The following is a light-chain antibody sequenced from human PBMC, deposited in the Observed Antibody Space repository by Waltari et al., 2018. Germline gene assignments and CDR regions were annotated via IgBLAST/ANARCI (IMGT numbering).Light chain of an antibody. Sequence: VLTQSPATLSLSPGAGATLSCRASQSISTYLAWFQQRPGQAPRLLIYDASNRAAGVPARFSGSGSGTDFTISISSLEPEDFAVYYCHQRGSWPITFGQGTRLEIK. J-gene: IGKJ5*01. CDR3: HQRGSWPIT. CDR1: QSISTY. CDR2: DAS. V-gene: IGKV3-11*01.